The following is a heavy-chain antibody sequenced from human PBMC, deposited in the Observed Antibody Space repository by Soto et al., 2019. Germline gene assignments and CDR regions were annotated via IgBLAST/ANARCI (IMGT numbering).Heavy chain of an antibody. V-gene: IGHV3-74*01. CDR3: ARETYRGFYFDY. D-gene: IGHD4-4*01. CDR2: INSDGSRT. CDR1: GFTFTDYW. J-gene: IGHJ4*02. Sequence: GGSLRLSCAASGFTFTDYWTHWVRQAPGKGLVWVSRINSDGSRTSYADSVTGRFTISRDNAKNTLYLQMNSLRVEDTALYYCARETYRGFYFDYWGQGTLVTV.